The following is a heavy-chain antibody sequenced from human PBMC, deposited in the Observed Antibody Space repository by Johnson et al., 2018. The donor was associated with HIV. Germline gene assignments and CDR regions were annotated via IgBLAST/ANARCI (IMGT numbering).Heavy chain of an antibody. J-gene: IGHJ3*02. D-gene: IGHD3-22*01. V-gene: IGHV3-11*04. CDR2: ISHSGSSV. CDR1: GFTFNDYY. Sequence: QVQLVESGGGLVKPGGSLRLSCAASGFTFNDYYMSWIRQAPGKGLEWVSYISHSGSSVYYADSVKGRFTISRDNAKNSLYLQMNSLRAEDTAVYYCARDSYDISGQQHDAFDIWGQGTMVTVSS. CDR3: ARDSYDISGQQHDAFDI.